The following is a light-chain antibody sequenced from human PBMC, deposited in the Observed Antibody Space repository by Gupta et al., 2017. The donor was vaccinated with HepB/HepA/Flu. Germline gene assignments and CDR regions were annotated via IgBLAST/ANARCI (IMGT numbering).Light chain of an antibody. J-gene: IGKJ4*01. CDR1: ESVNRN. Sequence: ETVMTQSPATLSVSPGERATLSCRASESVNRNLAWYQQKPGQGPRLLIYGASTRATGIPARFSGTGSGTEFTLTISSLQSEDFAVYYCQQYNNWPPLTFGGGTKVEIK. CDR3: QQYNNWPPLT. V-gene: IGKV3-15*01. CDR2: GAS.